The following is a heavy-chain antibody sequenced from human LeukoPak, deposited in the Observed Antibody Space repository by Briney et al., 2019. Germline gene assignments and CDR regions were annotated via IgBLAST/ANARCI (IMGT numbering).Heavy chain of an antibody. D-gene: IGHD7-27*01. V-gene: IGHV4-4*07. CDR2: IYTSGST. CDR3: ARGYNWGSPTRNFYYLDV. J-gene: IGHJ6*03. Sequence: SETLSLTCTVSGGSISSYYWSWIRQPAGKGLEWIGRIYTSGSTNYNPSLKSRVTMSVDTSKNQFSLRLRSVTAADTAVYYCARGYNWGSPTRNFYYLDVWGKGTTVTVSS. CDR1: GGSISSYY.